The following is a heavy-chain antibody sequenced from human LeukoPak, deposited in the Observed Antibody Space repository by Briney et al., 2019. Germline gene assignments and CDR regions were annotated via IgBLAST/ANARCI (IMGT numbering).Heavy chain of an antibody. J-gene: IGHJ2*01. CDR1: GDSISNYY. CDR3: VRDSKEGWYYDL. Sequence: SETLSLTCTVSGDSISNYYWSWIRQSPGKGLEWIGYIYYSGATNYHPSLKSRVTMAVDTSKNQLSLKLRSVSAADTALYYCVRDSKEGWYYDLWGRGTPVTVSS. CDR2: IYYSGAT. V-gene: IGHV4-59*01.